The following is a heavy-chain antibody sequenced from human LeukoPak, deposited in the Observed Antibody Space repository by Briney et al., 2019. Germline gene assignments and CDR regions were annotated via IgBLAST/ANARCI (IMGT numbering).Heavy chain of an antibody. D-gene: IGHD3-22*01. Sequence: GGSLRLSCAASGFTFSTYAMSWVRQAPGKGLEWVSTISGSGDSTYYADSVKGRFTISRDNPKNTLFLQMNSLRAEDTAVYYCAHHRGLLKSDTEYFQHWGQGTLVTVSS. CDR2: ISGSGDST. CDR1: GFTFSTYA. J-gene: IGHJ1*01. V-gene: IGHV3-23*01. CDR3: AHHRGLLKSDTEYFQH.